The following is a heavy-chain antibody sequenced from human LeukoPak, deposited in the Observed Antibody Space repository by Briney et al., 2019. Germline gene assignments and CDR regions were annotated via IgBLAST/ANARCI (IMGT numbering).Heavy chain of an antibody. CDR2: INHSGST. CDR1: GGSFSGYY. Sequence: SETLSLTCAVYGGSFSGYYWSWIRQPPGKGLEWIGEINHSGSTNYNPSLKSRVTISVDTPKNQFSLKLSSVTAADTAVYYCAESIAVAGHYFDCWGQGTLVTVSS. CDR3: AESIAVAGHYFDC. D-gene: IGHD6-19*01. J-gene: IGHJ4*02. V-gene: IGHV4-34*01.